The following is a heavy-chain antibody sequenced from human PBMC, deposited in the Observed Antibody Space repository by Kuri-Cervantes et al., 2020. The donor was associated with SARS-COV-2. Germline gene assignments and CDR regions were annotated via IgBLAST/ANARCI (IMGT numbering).Heavy chain of an antibody. Sequence: LSLTCAASEFTFNDYAMHWVRQTPGKGLEWVSGISWNSGLRGYADSVKGRFTISRHNSKNTLYLQMNSLRAEDTAVYYCARDPHRGVTDDDAFDIWGQGTMVTVSS. CDR1: EFTFNDYA. CDR2: ISWNSGLR. CDR3: ARDPHRGVTDDDAFDI. D-gene: IGHD4-23*01. V-gene: IGHV3-9*01. J-gene: IGHJ3*02.